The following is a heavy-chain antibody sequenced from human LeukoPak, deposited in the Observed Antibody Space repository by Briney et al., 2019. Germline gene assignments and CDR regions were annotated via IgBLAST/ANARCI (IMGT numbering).Heavy chain of an antibody. CDR2: INSDGSST. CDR3: ARSRSESVAGTSDY. CDR1: GFTFSSYW. Sequence: GGSLRLSCAASGFTFSSYWMHWVRQAPGKGLVWVSRINSDGSSTSYADSVKGRFTLSRDNSRNTLYLQMNSLRAEDTAVYYCARSRSESVAGTSDYWGQGTLVIVSS. D-gene: IGHD6-19*01. J-gene: IGHJ4*02. V-gene: IGHV3-74*01.